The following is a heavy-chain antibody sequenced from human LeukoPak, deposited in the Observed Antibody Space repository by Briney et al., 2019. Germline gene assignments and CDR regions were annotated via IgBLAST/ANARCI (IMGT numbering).Heavy chain of an antibody. CDR2: IYYSGST. CDR3: AMAYSSSWYYFDY. CDR1: GGSISGYF. V-gene: IGHV4-59*01. Sequence: SETLSLTCTVSGGSISGYFWTWIRQPPGKGLEWIGYIYYSGSTNYNPPLKSRVTIAVDTSKNQFSLRLNSVTAADTAVYYCAMAYSSSWYYFDYWGQGTLVTVSS. J-gene: IGHJ4*02. D-gene: IGHD6-13*01.